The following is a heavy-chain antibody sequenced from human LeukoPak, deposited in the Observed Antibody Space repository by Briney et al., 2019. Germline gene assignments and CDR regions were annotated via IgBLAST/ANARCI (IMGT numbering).Heavy chain of an antibody. CDR2: IYHSGST. Sequence: SETLSLTCAVSGASLSSSNWWSWVRQTPGQGLEWIGEIYHSGSTNYNLSLKSRVTISVDKSKSQFFLKLSSVTAADTAVYYCARVEYFTMGYGLDVWGQGTTVTVSS. CDR3: ARVEYFTMGYGLDV. J-gene: IGHJ6*02. D-gene: IGHD3-10*01. V-gene: IGHV4-4*02. CDR1: GASLSSSNW.